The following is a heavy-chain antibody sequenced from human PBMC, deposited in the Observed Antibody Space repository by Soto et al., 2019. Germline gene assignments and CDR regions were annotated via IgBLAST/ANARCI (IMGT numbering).Heavy chain of an antibody. V-gene: IGHV1-69*02. CDR2: IIPILGIA. CDR1: GGTFSSYT. Sequence: ASVKVSCKASGGTFSSYTISWVRQAPGQGLEWMGRIIPILGIANYAQKFQGRVTITADKSTSTAYMELSSLRSEDTAVYYCAILQLPGIAAAGDAFDIWGQWTMVTVSS. CDR3: AILQLPGIAAAGDAFDI. D-gene: IGHD6-13*01. J-gene: IGHJ3*02.